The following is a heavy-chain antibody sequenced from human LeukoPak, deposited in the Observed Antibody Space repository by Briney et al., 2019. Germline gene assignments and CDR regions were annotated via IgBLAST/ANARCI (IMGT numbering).Heavy chain of an antibody. CDR2: ISSSGSDI. V-gene: IGHV3-21*05. Sequence: GGSLRLSCAASGFTFSSYWMHWVRQAPGKGLEWVSYISSSGSDIYYADSVKGRFTISRDNAKNSLYLHMNSLRAEDTAVYYCARDCGGSSPFDYWGQGTLVTVSS. CDR3: ARDCGGSSPFDY. CDR1: GFTFSSYW. D-gene: IGHD2-15*01. J-gene: IGHJ4*02.